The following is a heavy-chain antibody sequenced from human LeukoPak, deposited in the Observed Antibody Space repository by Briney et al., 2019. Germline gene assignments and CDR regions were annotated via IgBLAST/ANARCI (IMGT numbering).Heavy chain of an antibody. CDR2: IYFSGTT. V-gene: IGHV4-39*07. Sequence: SETLSLTCSVSGGSISESIYYWAWIRQPPGKGLEWIGTIYFSGTTYYNPSLKSRVTISVDTSKNQFSLKLSSVTAADTAVYYCASYYYDSSGYYFLGYWGQGTLVTASS. J-gene: IGHJ4*02. CDR1: GGSISESIYY. CDR3: ASYYYDSSGYYFLGY. D-gene: IGHD3-22*01.